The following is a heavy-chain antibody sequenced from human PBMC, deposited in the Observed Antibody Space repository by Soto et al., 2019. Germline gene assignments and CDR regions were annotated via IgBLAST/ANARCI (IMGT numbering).Heavy chain of an antibody. CDR3: ARGLAALPVFAFDV. CDR1: GISRSTSGVG. D-gene: IGHD6-6*01. Sequence: ASGPTLVNPTQTLTLTCSLSGISRSTSGVGVGWIRQPPGKALEWLALIYWNDDEHYSPSLKGRLTISKDTSKNQAVLTMTNMDSVDTATYYCARGLAALPVFAFDVWGQGQMVTVS. CDR2: IYWNDDE. J-gene: IGHJ3*01. V-gene: IGHV2-5*01.